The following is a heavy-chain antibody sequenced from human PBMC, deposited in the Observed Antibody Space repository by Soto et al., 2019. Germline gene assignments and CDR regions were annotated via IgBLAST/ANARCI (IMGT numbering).Heavy chain of an antibody. V-gene: IGHV4-4*02. CDR2: THHSGTT. CDR3: AREGSGRSFFDY. D-gene: IGHD3-10*01. CDR1: GGSISSSNW. Sequence: QVQLQESGPGLVKPSGTLSLTCAVSGGSISSSNWWSWVRQPPGMRLEWIGETHHSGTTNYNPSLKSRVNISVAKSRNQFPLKLGSVTAADTALYYCAREGSGRSFFDYWGQGTLVTVSS. J-gene: IGHJ4*02.